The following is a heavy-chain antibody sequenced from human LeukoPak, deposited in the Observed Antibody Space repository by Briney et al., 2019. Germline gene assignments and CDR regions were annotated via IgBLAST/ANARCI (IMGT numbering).Heavy chain of an antibody. CDR3: EGYSGYDDGYYYYYGMDV. CDR2: ISGSGGST. Sequence: GGSLRLSCAASGFTFSSYAMSWVRQAPGKGLEWVSAISGSGGSTYYADSVKGRFTISRDNSKNTLYLQMNSLRAEDTAVYYCEGYSGYDDGYYYYYGMDVWGQGTTVTVSS. V-gene: IGHV3-23*01. CDR1: GFTFSSYA. D-gene: IGHD5-12*01. J-gene: IGHJ6*02.